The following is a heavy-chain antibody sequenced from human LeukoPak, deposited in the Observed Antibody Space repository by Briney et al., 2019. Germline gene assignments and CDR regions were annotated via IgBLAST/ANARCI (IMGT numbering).Heavy chain of an antibody. CDR1: GFTFSSHA. J-gene: IGHJ4*02. CDR3: ASGVNYFDY. D-gene: IGHD3-3*01. CDR2: ISYDGSNK. Sequence: GGSLRLSCAASGFTFSSHAMSWVRQAPGKGLEWVAVISYDGSNKYYADSVKGRFTISRDNSKNTLYLQMNSLRAEDTAVYYCASGVNYFDYWGQGTLVTVFS. V-gene: IGHV3-30-3*01.